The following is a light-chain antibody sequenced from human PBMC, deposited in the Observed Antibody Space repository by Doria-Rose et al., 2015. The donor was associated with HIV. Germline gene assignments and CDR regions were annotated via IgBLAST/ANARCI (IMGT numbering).Light chain of an antibody. CDR3: QQYGSSPPYT. J-gene: IGKJ2*01. CDR1: QSVSGSY. Sequence: LSCRASQSVSGSYLAWYQQKPGQAPRLLIYGASSRATGIPDRFSGSGSGTDFTLTISRLEPEDFAVYYCQQYGSSPPYTFGQGTKLEIK. CDR2: GAS. V-gene: IGKV3-20*01.